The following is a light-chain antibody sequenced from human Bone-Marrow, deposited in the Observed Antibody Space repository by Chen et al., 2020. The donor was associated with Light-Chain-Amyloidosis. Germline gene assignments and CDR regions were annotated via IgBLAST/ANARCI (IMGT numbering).Light chain of an antibody. V-gene: IGLV3-25*03. CDR1: ALPTQY. CDR3: QSADSSGTYEVI. J-gene: IGLJ2*01. CDR2: RHT. Sequence: YELTQPLSVSASQGQTATITCSGDALPTQYAYWYQQKPGQAPVLVIHRHTESPSGISERFSGSSSGTTATLTISGVQAEDEADYHCQSADSSGTYEVIFGGGTKLTVL.